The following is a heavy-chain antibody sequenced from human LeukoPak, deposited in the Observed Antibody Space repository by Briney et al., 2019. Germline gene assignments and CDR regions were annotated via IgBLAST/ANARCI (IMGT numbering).Heavy chain of an antibody. CDR1: GFTFSSYS. D-gene: IGHD2-2*01. CDR3: ARDHCSSTSCYRYYYYYMDV. J-gene: IGHJ6*03. CDR2: ISSSSSYI. V-gene: IGHV3-21*01. Sequence: GGSLRLSCAASGFTFSSYSMNWVRQAPGKGLEWVSSISSSSSYIYYADSVKGRFTISRDNAKNSLYLQMNSLRAEDTAVYYCARDHCSSTSCYRYYYYYMDVWGKGTTVTISS.